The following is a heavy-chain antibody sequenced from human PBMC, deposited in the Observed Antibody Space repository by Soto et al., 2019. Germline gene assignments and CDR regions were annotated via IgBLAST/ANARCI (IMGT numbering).Heavy chain of an antibody. D-gene: IGHD3-9*01. CDR1: GFTFSSYG. V-gene: IGHV3-30*18. J-gene: IGHJ6*02. CDR3: AKDLPRYFDWSYYGMDV. Sequence: QVQLVESGGGVVQPGRSLRLSCAASGFTFSSYGMHWVRQAPGKGLEWVAVISYDGSNKYYADSVKGRFTISRDNSKNTLYLQMNSLRAEDTAVYYCAKDLPRYFDWSYYGMDVWGQGTTVTVSS. CDR2: ISYDGSNK.